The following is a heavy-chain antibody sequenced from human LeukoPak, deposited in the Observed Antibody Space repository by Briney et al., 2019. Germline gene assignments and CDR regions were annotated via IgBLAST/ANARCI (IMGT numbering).Heavy chain of an antibody. J-gene: IGHJ4*02. Sequence: GGSLRLSCAASGFTFSSYSMNWVRQAPGKGLEWVSSISSSSSYIYYADSVKGRFTISRDSAKNSLYLQMNSLRAEDTAVYYCARDPSGGSWAFDYWGQGTLVTVSS. V-gene: IGHV3-21*01. CDR1: GFTFSSYS. D-gene: IGHD2-15*01. CDR2: ISSSSSYI. CDR3: ARDPSGGSWAFDY.